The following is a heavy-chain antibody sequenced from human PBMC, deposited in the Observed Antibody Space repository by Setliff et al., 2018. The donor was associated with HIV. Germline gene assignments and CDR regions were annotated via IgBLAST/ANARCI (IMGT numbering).Heavy chain of an antibody. V-gene: IGHV6-1*01. D-gene: IGHD3-10*01. Sequence: SQTLSLTCAISGDNVSSNSAAWNWIRQSPSRGLEWLGRTYYRSKWYNDYAVSVKSRITINPDTSKNQFSLQLNSVTPEDTAVYYCARDRGTMVRGRIIEVRYYYYYMDVWGKGTTVTVSS. CDR1: GDNVSSNSAA. CDR3: ARDRGTMVRGRIIEVRYYYYYMDV. CDR2: TYYRSKWYN. J-gene: IGHJ6*03.